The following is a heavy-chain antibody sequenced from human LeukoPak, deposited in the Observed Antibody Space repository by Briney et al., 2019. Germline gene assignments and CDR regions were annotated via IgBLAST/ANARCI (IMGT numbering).Heavy chain of an antibody. D-gene: IGHD3-22*01. CDR3: ASSSFDTYYYDGSGYYAEYFQH. V-gene: IGHV1-18*01. J-gene: IGHJ1*01. Sequence: APVKVSCKASGYTFTSYGISWVRQAPGQGLEWMGLISAYNGNTNYAQKLQGRVTMTTDTSTSTAYMELRSLRSDDTAVYYCASSSFDTYYYDGSGYYAEYFQHWGQGTLVTVSS. CDR1: GYTFTSYG. CDR2: ISAYNGNT.